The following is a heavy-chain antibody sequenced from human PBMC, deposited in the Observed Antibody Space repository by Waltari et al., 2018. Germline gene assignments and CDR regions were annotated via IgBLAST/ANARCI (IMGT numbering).Heavy chain of an antibody. CDR3: TRPGDLGVAGADFDY. V-gene: IGHV3-73*02. Sequence: EVQLVESGGGLVQPGGSLTLSCAASGFTFSGSAMHWVREASGLGLEGVGRMRSKANSYATAYAASVKGRFTISRDDSKNTAYLQMNSLKTEDTAVYYCTRPGDLGVAGADFDYWGQGTLVTVSS. D-gene: IGHD2-21*01. J-gene: IGHJ4*02. CDR1: GFTFSGSA. CDR2: MRSKANSYAT.